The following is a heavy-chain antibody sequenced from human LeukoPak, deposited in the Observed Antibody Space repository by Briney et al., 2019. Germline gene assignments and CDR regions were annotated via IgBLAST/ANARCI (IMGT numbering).Heavy chain of an antibody. D-gene: IGHD3-22*01. V-gene: IGHV3-21*01. CDR2: ISVRSNYI. CDR3: XXLRRNSDTSGFYYYYDF. J-gene: IGHJ4*02. Sequence: PGGSLRLSCVASGYTFRSYSINWVRHAPGKGLEWVSSISVRSNYIYYADSVRGRFSISRDDARDSLYLQMNSLRAEDTAVYFCXXLRRNSDTSGFYYYYDFWGQGTLVTVSS. CDR1: GYTFRSYS.